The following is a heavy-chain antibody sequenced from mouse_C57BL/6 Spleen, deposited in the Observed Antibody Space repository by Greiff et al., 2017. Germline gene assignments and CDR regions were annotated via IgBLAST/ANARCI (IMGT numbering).Heavy chain of an antibody. V-gene: IGHV1-82*01. Sequence: QVQLQQSGPELVKPGASVKISCKASGYAFSSSWMHWVKQRPGQGLEWIGRIYPGDGDTNYNGKFKGKATLTADKSSSTAYMQLSSLTSEDSAVYFCERGYSNYVDYYAMDYWGQGTSVTVSS. CDR1: GYAFSSSW. CDR3: ERGYSNYVDYYAMDY. D-gene: IGHD2-5*01. J-gene: IGHJ4*01. CDR2: IYPGDGDT.